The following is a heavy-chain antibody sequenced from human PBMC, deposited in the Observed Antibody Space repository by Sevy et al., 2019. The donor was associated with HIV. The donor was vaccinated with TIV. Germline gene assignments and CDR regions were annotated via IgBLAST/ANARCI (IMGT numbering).Heavy chain of an antibody. V-gene: IGHV3-30*18. CDR1: GFDFNNYG. D-gene: IGHD2-15*01. CDR2: ISKTGSDK. CDR3: AKAHRATWWTLDY. J-gene: IGHJ4*02. Sequence: GGSLRLSCAASGFDFNNYGIYWVRQAPGRGLEWVSFISKTGSDKFYAVSVKGRFTISRHNSNNTVSLEMESLRNDDTATYFCAKAHRATWWTLDYWGQGALVTVSS.